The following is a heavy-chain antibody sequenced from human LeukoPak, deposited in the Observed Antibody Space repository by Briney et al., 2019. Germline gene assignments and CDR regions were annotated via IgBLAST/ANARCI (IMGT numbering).Heavy chain of an antibody. V-gene: IGHV3-21*06. CDR1: GFTFSSYA. Sequence: GGSLRLSCAASGFTFSSYAMNWVRQAPGKGLEWVSSISGSSSYIYYADSVKGRFTISRHNAENSLYLQMNSLRAEDTAVYYCVRGCNRASCPYYFDSWAQGTLVTVSS. CDR3: VRGCNRASCPYYFDS. D-gene: IGHD2/OR15-2a*01. CDR2: ISGSSSYI. J-gene: IGHJ4*02.